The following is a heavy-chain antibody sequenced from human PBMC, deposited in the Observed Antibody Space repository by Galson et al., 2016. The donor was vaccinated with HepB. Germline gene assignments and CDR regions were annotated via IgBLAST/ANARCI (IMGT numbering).Heavy chain of an antibody. CDR3: AKEPAPLGAAYAGATDV. CDR2: ITTGGNTK. D-gene: IGHD1-26*01. J-gene: IGHJ6*02. CDR1: GFPFSGYA. Sequence: SLRLSCAASGFPFSGYAMSWVRQAPGKGLEWVSYITTGGNTKYHADSVKGRFTISRDDSKNTLFLQMNSLRGEDTAVYYCAKEPAPLGAAYAGATDVCGQGTTVTVSS. V-gene: IGHV3-23*01.